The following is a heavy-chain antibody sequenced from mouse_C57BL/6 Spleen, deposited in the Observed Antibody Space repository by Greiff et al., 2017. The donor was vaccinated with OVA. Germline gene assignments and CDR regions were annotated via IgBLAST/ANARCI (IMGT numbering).Heavy chain of an antibody. CDR3: AREDDYLDY. Sequence: DVHLVESGGGLVKPGGSLKLSCAASGFTFSSYAMSWVRQTPEKRLEWVATISDGGSYTYYPDNVKGRFTISRDNAKNNLYLQMSHLKSEDTAMYYCAREDDYLDYWGQGTTLTVSS. J-gene: IGHJ2*01. CDR2: ISDGGSYT. V-gene: IGHV5-4*01. D-gene: IGHD2-3*01. CDR1: GFTFSSYA.